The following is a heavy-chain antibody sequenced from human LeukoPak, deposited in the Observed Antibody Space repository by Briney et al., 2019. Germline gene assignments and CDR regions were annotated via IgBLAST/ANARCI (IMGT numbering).Heavy chain of an antibody. V-gene: IGHV3-74*01. CDR1: GFTFSSHW. CDR2: VNGDGTGT. D-gene: IGHD3-16*01. CDR3: TRDLAMASDY. Sequence: GGSLRLSCAASGFTFSSHWMHWVRQAPGKGLVWVSCVNGDGTGTTYADSVKGRVIISKDNARNTVYLQMNSLRAEDTALYYCTRDLAMASDYWGQGTLVTVSS. J-gene: IGHJ4*02.